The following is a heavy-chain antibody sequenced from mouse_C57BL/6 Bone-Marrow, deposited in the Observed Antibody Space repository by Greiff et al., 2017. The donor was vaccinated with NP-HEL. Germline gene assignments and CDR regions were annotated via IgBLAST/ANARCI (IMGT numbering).Heavy chain of an antibody. D-gene: IGHD2-5*01. CDR1: GFTFSSYA. CDR2: ISDGGSYT. Sequence: EVKLVESGGGLVKPGGSLKLSCAASGFTFSSYAMSWVRQTPEKRLEWVATISDGGSYTYYPDNVKGRFTISRDHAKNNLYLQMSHLKSEDTAMYYCARESPYSNFPWFAYWGQGTLVTVSA. J-gene: IGHJ3*01. CDR3: ARESPYSNFPWFAY. V-gene: IGHV5-4*01.